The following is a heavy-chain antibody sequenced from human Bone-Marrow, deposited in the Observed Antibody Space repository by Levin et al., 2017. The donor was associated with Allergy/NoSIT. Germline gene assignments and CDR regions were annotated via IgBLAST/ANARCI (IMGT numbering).Heavy chain of an antibody. CDR2: IYSGGDT. V-gene: IGHV3-53*01. J-gene: IGHJ4*02. Sequence: KGLVWVSVIYSGGDTFYTHSVKGRFTISRDNSKNTLYLQMNSLGAEDTAVYYCARNQCWYGAGYFDYWGQGTLVTVSS. D-gene: IGHD6-13*01. CDR3: ARNQCWYGAGYFDY.